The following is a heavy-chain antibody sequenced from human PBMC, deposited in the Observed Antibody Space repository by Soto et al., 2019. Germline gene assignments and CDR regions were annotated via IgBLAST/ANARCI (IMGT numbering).Heavy chain of an antibody. CDR2: ISGSGGST. Sequence: EVQLLESGGGLVQPGGSLRLSCAASGFTFSTYAMSWVRQAPGKGLEWVSAISGSGGSTYYADSVKGRFTISRDNSKNTLYLQMNSLRAEDTAVYYCAKDGELRYYYYGMDVWGQGTTVTVSS. V-gene: IGHV3-23*01. D-gene: IGHD1-7*01. J-gene: IGHJ6*02. CDR3: AKDGELRYYYYGMDV. CDR1: GFTFSTYA.